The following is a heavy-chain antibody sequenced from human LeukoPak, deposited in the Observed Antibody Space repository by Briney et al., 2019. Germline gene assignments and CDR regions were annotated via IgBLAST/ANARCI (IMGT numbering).Heavy chain of an antibody. D-gene: IGHD1-26*01. J-gene: IGHJ4*02. Sequence: GGSLRLSCTASGFTFSRVWMNWVRQAPGKGLEWMAKINEDGSVEYYVDSVKGRVTISRDNAQTSVSLQLNGLRVEDTAVYYCAKGGWLDNWGQGTLVIVSS. CDR2: INEDGSVE. CDR3: AKGGWLDN. CDR1: GFTFSRVW. V-gene: IGHV3-7*01.